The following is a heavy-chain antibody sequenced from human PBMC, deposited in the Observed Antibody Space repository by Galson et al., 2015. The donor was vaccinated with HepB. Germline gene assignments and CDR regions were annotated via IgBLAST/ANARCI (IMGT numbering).Heavy chain of an antibody. CDR3: ATQVDLHYYHNYIDV. J-gene: IGHJ6*03. D-gene: IGHD5-12*01. V-gene: IGHV3-23*01. CDR2: ISGSGDGT. CDR1: GFTFDNYA. Sequence: SLRLSCAASGFTFDNYAMSRVRQAPGKGLEWVSAISGSGDGTYYAESVRGRFTISRDNSENTLHLQMDGLRAEDTAVYYCATQVDLHYYHNYIDVWGKGTTVTVSS.